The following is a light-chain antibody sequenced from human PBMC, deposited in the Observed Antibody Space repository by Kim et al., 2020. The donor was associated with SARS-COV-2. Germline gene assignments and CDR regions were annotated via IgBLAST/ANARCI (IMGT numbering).Light chain of an antibody. V-gene: IGLV3-21*04. CDR3: QVWDRSTDDWV. J-gene: IGLJ3*02. Sequence: PGETARITCGANNMADTGVHWYQQKSGQAPVVVIHHDTDRPSGIPERFSASNSGNTDTLTLSRVEAGDEADYYCQVWDRSTDDWVFGGGNQLTVL. CDR1: NMADTG. CDR2: HDT.